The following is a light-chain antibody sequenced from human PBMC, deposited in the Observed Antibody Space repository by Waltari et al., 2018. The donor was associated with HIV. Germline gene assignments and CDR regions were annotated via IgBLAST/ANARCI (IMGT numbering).Light chain of an antibody. Sequence: QSALTQPASVSGSPGQSITISCTGTSSDIGTYNYVSWDQQHPGKAPKLMIYDVSNRPSGVSNRFAGSKSGNTASLTISGLQAEDEADYYCSSYTSSSTPVVFGGGTKLTVL. V-gene: IGLV2-14*01. CDR1: SSDIGTYNY. J-gene: IGLJ2*01. CDR3: SSYTSSSTPVV. CDR2: DVS.